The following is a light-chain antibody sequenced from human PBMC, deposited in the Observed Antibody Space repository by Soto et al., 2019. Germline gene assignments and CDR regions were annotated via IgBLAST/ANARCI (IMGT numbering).Light chain of an antibody. Sequence: QPVLTQSPSASGTPGQRVTISCSGSRSNIGRNFAYWYQHVPGTAPRLLIQRNNERPSGVPDRFSGFKSGTSVSLAISGLRSDDEATYYCAAWDDTLDAQVFGGGTQLTVL. J-gene: IGLJ3*02. CDR3: AAWDDTLDAQV. CDR1: RSNIGRNF. V-gene: IGLV1-47*01. CDR2: RNN.